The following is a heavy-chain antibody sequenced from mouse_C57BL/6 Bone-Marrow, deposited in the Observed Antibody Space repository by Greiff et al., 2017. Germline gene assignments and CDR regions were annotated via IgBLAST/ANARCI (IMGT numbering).Heavy chain of an antibody. CDR3: ARSPYYYGSLYYFDY. J-gene: IGHJ2*01. CDR2: IYPGSGST. Sequence: VQLQQPGAELVKPGASVKMSCKASGYTFTSYWITWVKQRPGQGLEWIGDIYPGSGSTKYNEKFKSKATLTVDTSTSTAYMQLSSLTSEDSAVYYFARSPYYYGSLYYFDYWGQGTTLTVSS. CDR1: GYTFTSYW. V-gene: IGHV1-55*01. D-gene: IGHD1-1*01.